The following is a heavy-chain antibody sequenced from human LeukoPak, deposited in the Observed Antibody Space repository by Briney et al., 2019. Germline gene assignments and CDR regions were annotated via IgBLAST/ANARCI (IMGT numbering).Heavy chain of an antibody. CDR3: ARVRYCSGGSCYDKRGPFDY. CDR2: IYYSGST. D-gene: IGHD2-15*01. J-gene: IGHJ4*02. Sequence: PSETLSLTCTVSGASISSYYWSWIRQPPGKGLEWIGYIYYSGSTNYNPSLKSRVTISVDTSKNQFSLKLSSVTAADTAVYYCARVRYCSGGSCYDKRGPFDYWGQGTLVTVSS. V-gene: IGHV4-59*12. CDR1: GASISSYY.